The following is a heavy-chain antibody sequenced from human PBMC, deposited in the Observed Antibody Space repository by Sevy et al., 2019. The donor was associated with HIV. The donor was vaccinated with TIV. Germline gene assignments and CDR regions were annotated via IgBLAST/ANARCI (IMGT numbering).Heavy chain of an antibody. J-gene: IGHJ6*02. V-gene: IGHV3-48*01. CDR1: GFTFSSYS. Sequence: QGGSLRLSCAASGFTFSSYSMNWVRQAPGKGLEWVSYISSSSTIYYADSVKGRFTISRDNAKNSLYLQMNSLRAEDTAVYYCARDGPGTTAGSYYYYYGMDVWGQGTTVTVSS. CDR3: ARDGPGTTAGSYYYYYGMDV. D-gene: IGHD1-1*01. CDR2: ISSSSTI.